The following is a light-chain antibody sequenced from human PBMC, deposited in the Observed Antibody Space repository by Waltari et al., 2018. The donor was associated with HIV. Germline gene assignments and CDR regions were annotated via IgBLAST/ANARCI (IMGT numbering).Light chain of an antibody. Sequence: QSALTQPASVSGSPGQSITISCTGTTSDVGGYNYVSWYQHHPGKAPKLIIYEVSNRPSDISSRFSASKSGNTASLTISGLQAEDEADYYCQSYDSNNAVFGGGTKLTVL. CDR2: EVS. J-gene: IGLJ3*02. CDR1: TSDVGGYNY. V-gene: IGLV2-14*01. CDR3: QSYDSNNAV.